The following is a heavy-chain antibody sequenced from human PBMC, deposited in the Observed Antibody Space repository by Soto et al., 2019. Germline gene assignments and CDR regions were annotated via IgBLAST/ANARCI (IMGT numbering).Heavy chain of an antibody. CDR1: GFTFDDYA. CDR2: ISWNSGSI. D-gene: IGHD4-17*01. V-gene: IGHV3-9*01. Sequence: SLRLSCAASGFTFDDYAMHWVRQAPGKGLEWVSGISWNSGSIGYADSVKGRFTISRDNAKNSLYLQMNSLRAEDTALYYCAKDRGYGGTYYYYGMDVWGQGTTVTVSS. J-gene: IGHJ6*02. CDR3: AKDRGYGGTYYYYGMDV.